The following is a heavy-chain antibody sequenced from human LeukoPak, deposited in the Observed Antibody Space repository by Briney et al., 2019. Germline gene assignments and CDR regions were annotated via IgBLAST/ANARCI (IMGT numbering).Heavy chain of an antibody. CDR3: ARDGGTRDTIFGVVTHSFWFDP. CDR1: GGTFSSYA. J-gene: IGHJ5*02. D-gene: IGHD3-3*01. Sequence: SVKVSCKASGGTFSSYAISWVRQAPGQGLEWMGGIIPIFGTANYAQKFQGRVTITTDESTSTAYMELSSLRSEDTAVYYCARDGGTRDTIFGVVTHSFWFDPWGQGTLVTVSS. CDR2: IIPIFGTA. V-gene: IGHV1-69*05.